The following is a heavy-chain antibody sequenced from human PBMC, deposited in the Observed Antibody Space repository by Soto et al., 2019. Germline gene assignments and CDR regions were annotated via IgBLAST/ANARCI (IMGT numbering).Heavy chain of an antibody. J-gene: IGHJ4*02. CDR1: GGSINNSY. Sequence: SETLSLTCAVSGGSINNSYWSWIRQPPGKGLEWIGNIYYSGSTTYNPSLESRVTMSVDTSKNQFSLKLGSVDAADTAVYYCANSSRTEADGFIFDYWGRGTLVTVSS. D-gene: IGHD6-13*01. CDR3: ANSSRTEADGFIFDY. CDR2: IYYSGST. V-gene: IGHV4-59*01.